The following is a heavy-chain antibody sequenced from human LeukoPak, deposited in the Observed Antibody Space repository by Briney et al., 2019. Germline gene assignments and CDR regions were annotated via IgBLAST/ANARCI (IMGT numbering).Heavy chain of an antibody. D-gene: IGHD5-24*01. CDR1: GGSMSSYY. J-gene: IGHJ4*02. V-gene: IGHV4-59*08. Sequence: SETLSLTCTVSGGSMSSYYRSWIRQPPGKGLEWIGYIYYSGSTKYNPSLKSRVTISVDTSKNQFSLKLSSVTAADTAVYYCARGARAGYNLEPFDYWGQGTLVTVSS. CDR2: IYYSGST. CDR3: ARGARAGYNLEPFDY.